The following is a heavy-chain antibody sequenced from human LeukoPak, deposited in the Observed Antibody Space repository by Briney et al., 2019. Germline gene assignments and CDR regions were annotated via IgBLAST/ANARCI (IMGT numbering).Heavy chain of an antibody. CDR2: ISGSGGST. Sequence: GGSLRLSCAASGFTFSSYAMSWVRQAPGKGLEWVSAISGSGGSTYYADSVKGRFTISRDNSKNTLYLQMNSLRAEDTAVYYCARGSSFTYYYDSSGYMVDYWGQGTLVTVSS. CDR3: ARGSSFTYYYDSSGYMVDY. CDR1: GFTFSSYA. D-gene: IGHD3-22*01. V-gene: IGHV3-23*01. J-gene: IGHJ4*02.